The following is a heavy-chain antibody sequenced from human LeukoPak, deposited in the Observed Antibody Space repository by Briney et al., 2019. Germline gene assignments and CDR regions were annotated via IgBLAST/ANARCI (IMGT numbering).Heavy chain of an antibody. J-gene: IGHJ4*02. V-gene: IGHV3-23*01. CDR1: GFTFSSYA. CDR2: ISSSGGNT. D-gene: IGHD6-19*01. Sequence: GGSLGLSCAASGFTFSSYAMTWVRQAPGQGLEWVSSISSSGGNTYYADSVKGRFTISRDNSKNTVYLQLNSLRVEDTAVYYCAKDLDSIAVAADYWGQGTLVTVSS. CDR3: AKDLDSIAVAADY.